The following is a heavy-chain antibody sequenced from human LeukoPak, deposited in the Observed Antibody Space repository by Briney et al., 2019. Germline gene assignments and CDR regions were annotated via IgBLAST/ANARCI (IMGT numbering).Heavy chain of an antibody. CDR2: INPSGGST. Sequence: ASVKVSCKASGYTFTSYYMHWVRQAPGQGLEWMGIINPSGGSTSYAQKFQGRVTMTRDTSTSTVYMELSSLRSEDTAVYYCARGQYMVRGVIMPDYWGQGTLVTVSS. CDR3: ARGQYMVRGVIMPDY. J-gene: IGHJ4*02. V-gene: IGHV1-46*01. CDR1: GYTFTSYY. D-gene: IGHD3-10*01.